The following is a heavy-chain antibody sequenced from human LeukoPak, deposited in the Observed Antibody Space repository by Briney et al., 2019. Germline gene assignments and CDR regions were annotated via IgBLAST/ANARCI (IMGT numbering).Heavy chain of an antibody. Sequence: ASVKVSCKVSGYTLTELSMHWVRQAPGQGLEWMGWINPNSGGTNYAQKFQGRVTMTRDTSISTAYMELSRLRSDDTAVYYCARDRPYYGSGSYGYYYMDVWGKGTTVTISS. J-gene: IGHJ6*03. CDR2: INPNSGGT. V-gene: IGHV1-2*02. D-gene: IGHD3-10*01. CDR3: ARDRPYYGSGSYGYYYMDV. CDR1: GYTLTELS.